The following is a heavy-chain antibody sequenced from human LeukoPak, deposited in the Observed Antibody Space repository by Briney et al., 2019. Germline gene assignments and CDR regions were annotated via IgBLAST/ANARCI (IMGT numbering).Heavy chain of an antibody. J-gene: IGHJ6*03. Sequence: GASVKVSCRASGYPFTSYGIHWVRQAPGQGLEWMGWMNPNSGNTGYAQKFQGRVTMTRNTSISTAYMELSSLRSEDTAVYYCARTYSSSSYYYYYMDVWGKGTTVTVSS. V-gene: IGHV1-8*01. CDR3: ARTYSSSSYYYYYMDV. D-gene: IGHD6-6*01. CDR1: GYPFTSYG. CDR2: MNPNSGNT.